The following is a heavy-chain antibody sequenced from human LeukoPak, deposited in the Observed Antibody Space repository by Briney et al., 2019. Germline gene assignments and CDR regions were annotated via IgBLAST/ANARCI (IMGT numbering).Heavy chain of an antibody. V-gene: IGHV1-24*01. CDR3: ASRVRNCPRNYRPRSFDS. CDR1: GYTRTDFP. D-gene: IGHD3-10*01. J-gene: IGHJ4*02. CDR2: FDPEDDKT. Sequence: ASVKVSRKVSGYTRTDFPIHWVRQPPGKGLEWVGGFDPEDDKTIYAQKFQGRVTMTEDISTNTASMEVSSLRSEDTAVYYCASRVRNCPRNYRPRSFDSWGQGTLVTVSS.